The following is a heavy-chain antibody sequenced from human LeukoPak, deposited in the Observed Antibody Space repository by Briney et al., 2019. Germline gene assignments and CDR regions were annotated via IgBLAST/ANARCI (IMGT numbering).Heavy chain of an antibody. D-gene: IGHD2-2*01. CDR1: GGTFSSYA. V-gene: IGHV1-69*13. Sequence: GASVKVSCKASGGTFSSYAISWVRQATGQGLEWMGGIIPIFGTANYAQKLQGRVTITADESTITAYMELSSLRSEDTAVYYCASGVVVPAAAYYYYYGMDVWGQGTTVTVSS. J-gene: IGHJ6*02. CDR3: ASGVVVPAAAYYYYYGMDV. CDR2: IIPIFGTA.